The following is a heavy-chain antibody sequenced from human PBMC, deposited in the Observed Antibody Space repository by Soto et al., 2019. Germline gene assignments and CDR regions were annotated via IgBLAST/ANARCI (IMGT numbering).Heavy chain of an antibody. V-gene: IGHV1-24*01. J-gene: IGHJ6*03. D-gene: IGHD6-13*01. CDR2: FDPEDGET. Sequence: GASVKVSCKVSGHTLSELSMHWVRQAPGKGLEWMGGFDPEDGETIYAQKFQGRVTMTEDTSTDTAYMELSSLRFEDTAVYYCETGKEAESGTGFYYWYREVWGKGTRVTASS. CDR3: ETGKEAESGTGFYYWYREV. CDR1: GHTLSELS.